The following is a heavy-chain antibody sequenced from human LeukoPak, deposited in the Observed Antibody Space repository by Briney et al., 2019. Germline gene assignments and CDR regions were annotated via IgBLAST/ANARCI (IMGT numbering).Heavy chain of an antibody. CDR1: GGAFSGYY. V-gene: IGHV4-34*01. CDR3: ARGRAFYVWGSYRPYYFDY. J-gene: IGHJ4*02. Sequence: SETLSLTCAVYGGAFSGYYWSWIRQPPGKGLEWIGEINHSGSTNYNPSLKSRVTISVDTSKNQFSLKLSSVTAADTAVYYCARGRAFYVWGSYRPYYFDYWGQGTLVTVSS. CDR2: INHSGST. D-gene: IGHD3-16*02.